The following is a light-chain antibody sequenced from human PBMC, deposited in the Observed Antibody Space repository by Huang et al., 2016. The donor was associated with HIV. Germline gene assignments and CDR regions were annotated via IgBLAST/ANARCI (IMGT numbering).Light chain of an antibody. CDR2: DAS. CDR3: QQRSNWRIT. CDR1: QSVSSY. J-gene: IGKJ4*01. Sequence: EIVLTQSPAPLSLSPGERATLSCRASQSVSSYLAWYQQKPGQAPRLLIYDASNRATGIPARFSGSGSGTDFTLTISSLESEDFAVYYCQQRSNWRITFGGGTKVEIK. V-gene: IGKV3-11*01.